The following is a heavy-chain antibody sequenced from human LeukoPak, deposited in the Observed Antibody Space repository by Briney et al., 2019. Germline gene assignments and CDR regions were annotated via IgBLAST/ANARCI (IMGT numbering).Heavy chain of an antibody. Sequence: SVKVSCKASGGTFSNYAISWVRQAPGQGLEWMGGIIPLFGTPNYAQKFQGRATITADEPTSTAYLELSSLRSEDTAVYYCARDSSEFRSLIPHWGQGTLVTVSS. CDR3: ARDSSEFRSLIPH. D-gene: IGHD2-21*01. CDR1: GGTFSNYA. CDR2: IIPLFGTP. J-gene: IGHJ1*01. V-gene: IGHV1-69*13.